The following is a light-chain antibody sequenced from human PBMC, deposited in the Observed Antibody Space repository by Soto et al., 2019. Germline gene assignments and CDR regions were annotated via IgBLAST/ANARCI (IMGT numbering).Light chain of an antibody. CDR3: MQSLHTPLT. CDR2: LGS. J-gene: IGKJ1*01. CDR1: QSLLDSNGYNC. V-gene: IGKV2-28*01. Sequence: DIVMTQSPLSLPVTPGEPASISCRSSQSLLDSNGYNCLEWYLQKPGQSPQLLIYLGSNRASGVPDRFGGSGSGTDFTLKISRVEAEDVGVYYCMQSLHTPLTFGQGTKVEIK.